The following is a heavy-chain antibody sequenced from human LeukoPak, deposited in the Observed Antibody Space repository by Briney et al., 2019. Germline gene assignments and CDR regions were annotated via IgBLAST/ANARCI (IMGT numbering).Heavy chain of an antibody. D-gene: IGHD2-21*01. V-gene: IGHV3-7*04. CDR1: GXTFSRYW. J-gene: IGHJ4*02. CDR3: ARDSDIDY. CDR2: IKQDGSEI. Sequence: GGSLRLSCAASGXTFSRYWMTWVRQAPGKGPEWVANIKQDGSEIHYVDSVKGRFTISRDNAKNSLYLQMNSLRAEDTAVYYCARDSDIDYWGQGTLVTVSS.